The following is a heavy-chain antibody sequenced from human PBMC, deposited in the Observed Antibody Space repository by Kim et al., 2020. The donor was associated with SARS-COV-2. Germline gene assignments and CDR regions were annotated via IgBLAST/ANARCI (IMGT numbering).Heavy chain of an antibody. D-gene: IGHD6-6*01. CDR1: GFTFSSYE. V-gene: IGHV3-48*03. Sequence: GGSLRLSCAASGFTFSSYEMNWVRQAPGKGLEWVSYISSSGSTIYYADSVKGRFTISRDNAKNSLYLQMNSLRAEDTAVYYCAQSIAARREYYYYGMDVWGQGTTVTVSS. J-gene: IGHJ6*02. CDR3: AQSIAARREYYYYGMDV. CDR2: ISSSGSTI.